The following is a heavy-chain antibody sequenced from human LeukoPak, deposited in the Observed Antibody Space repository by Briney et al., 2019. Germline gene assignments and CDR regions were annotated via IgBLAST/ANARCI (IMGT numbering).Heavy chain of an antibody. D-gene: IGHD6-19*01. J-gene: IGHJ4*02. V-gene: IGHV3-21*06. Sequence: PGGSLRLSCAASGFSFSDYNMNWVRQAPGKGLEWVSSISSGSSHIYYADSVKGRFTISRDNAKNSLYLQMNSLRAEDTAVYYCARDQEQWLVRRFDYWGQGTLVTVSS. CDR2: ISSGSSHI. CDR3: ARDQEQWLVRRFDY. CDR1: GFSFSDYN.